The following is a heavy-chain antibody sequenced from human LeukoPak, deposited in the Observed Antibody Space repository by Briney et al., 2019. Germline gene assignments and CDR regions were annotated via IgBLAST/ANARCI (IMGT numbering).Heavy chain of an antibody. V-gene: IGHV1-18*01. J-gene: IGHJ3*01. Sequence: ASVKVSCKASGYTFTSYGISWVRQAPGQGLEWMGWISAYNGNTNYAQKLQGRVTMTTDTSTSTAYMELRSLRADDTAVYFCTRAFSSGYDSYDAFDLWGQGTMLTVSS. D-gene: IGHD5-12*01. CDR1: GYTFTSYG. CDR3: TRAFSSGYDSYDAFDL. CDR2: ISAYNGNT.